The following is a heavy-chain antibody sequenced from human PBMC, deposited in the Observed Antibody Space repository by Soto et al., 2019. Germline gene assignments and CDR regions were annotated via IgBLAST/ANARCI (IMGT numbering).Heavy chain of an antibody. Sequence: GASVKVSCKASGYTFTSYYMHWVRQAPGQGLEWMGWISAYNGNTNYAQKLQGRVTMTTDTSTSTAYMELRSLRSDDTAVYYCARRPTYYDFWSGQFDYWGQGTLVTVSS. J-gene: IGHJ4*02. CDR2: ISAYNGNT. CDR3: ARRPTYYDFWSGQFDY. CDR1: GYTFTSYY. D-gene: IGHD3-3*01. V-gene: IGHV1-18*04.